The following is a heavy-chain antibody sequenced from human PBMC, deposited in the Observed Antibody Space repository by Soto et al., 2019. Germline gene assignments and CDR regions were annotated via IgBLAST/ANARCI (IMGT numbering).Heavy chain of an antibody. CDR2: IIPVFGAP. D-gene: IGHD6-13*01. CDR1: GGPFKAYA. Sequence: QVQLVQSGAEVKKPGSSVKVSCKTSGGPFKAYAVSWVRQAPGQGLEWMGGIIPVFGAPTYAQDFQGRVNITADKSTSTAYMELSNLRFDDTAVYYCATDRAAASGIHAFAIWGQGTMVAVSS. V-gene: IGHV1-69*06. CDR3: ATDRAAASGIHAFAI. J-gene: IGHJ3*02.